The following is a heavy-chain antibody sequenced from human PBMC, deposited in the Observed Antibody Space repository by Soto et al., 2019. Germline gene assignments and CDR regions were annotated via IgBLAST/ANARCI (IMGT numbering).Heavy chain of an antibody. J-gene: IGHJ4*02. Sequence: GGSLRLSCAASGFTFSSYSMNWVRQAPGKGLEWVSSISSSSSYIYYADSVKGRFTISRDNAKNSLYLQMNSLRAEDTAVYYCAIESPRIAARPILFDYWGQGTLVTVSS. V-gene: IGHV3-21*01. CDR1: GFTFSSYS. CDR3: AIESPRIAARPILFDY. D-gene: IGHD6-6*01. CDR2: ISSSSSYI.